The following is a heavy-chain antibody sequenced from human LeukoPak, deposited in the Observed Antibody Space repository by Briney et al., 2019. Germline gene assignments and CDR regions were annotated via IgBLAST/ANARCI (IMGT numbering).Heavy chain of an antibody. Sequence: GGSLRLSCAASGFTFSSYAMSWVRQAPGKGLEWVSGISGSGGSTYYADSVKGRFTISGDKAKNSLYLQMNSLRVEDTAVYYCARDYKYAFDNWGQGTLVTVSS. V-gene: IGHV3-23*01. CDR1: GFTFSSYA. D-gene: IGHD5-24*01. J-gene: IGHJ4*02. CDR2: ISGSGGST. CDR3: ARDYKYAFDN.